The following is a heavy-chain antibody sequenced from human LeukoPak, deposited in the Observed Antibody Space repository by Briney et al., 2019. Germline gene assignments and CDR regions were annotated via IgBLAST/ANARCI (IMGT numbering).Heavy chain of an antibody. V-gene: IGHV5-51*01. CDR2: IYPGDSDT. J-gene: IGHJ4*02. CDR1: GYSFTNYW. D-gene: IGHD1-7*01. Sequence: GESLKISCTGSGYSFTNYWIGWVRQIPGKGLEWMGIIYPGDSDTRYSPSFQGQFTISTDKSINTLYLQRSSLKASDTAIYYCARHGKELPADYWGQGTLVTVSS. CDR3: ARHGKELPADY.